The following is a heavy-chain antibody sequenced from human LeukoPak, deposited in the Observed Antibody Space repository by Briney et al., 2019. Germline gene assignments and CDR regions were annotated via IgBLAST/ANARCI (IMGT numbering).Heavy chain of an antibody. CDR3: ARSLPSTTYYYDSSGYSPRDAFDI. CDR2: ISSSGSTI. D-gene: IGHD3-22*01. Sequence: PGGSLRLSCAASGFTFRSYEMNWVRQAPGKGLEWVSYISSSGSTIYYADSVKGRFTISRDNAKNSLYLQMNSLRAEDTAVYYCARSLPSTTYYYDSSGYSPRDAFDIWGQGTMVTVSS. J-gene: IGHJ3*02. V-gene: IGHV3-48*03. CDR1: GFTFRSYE.